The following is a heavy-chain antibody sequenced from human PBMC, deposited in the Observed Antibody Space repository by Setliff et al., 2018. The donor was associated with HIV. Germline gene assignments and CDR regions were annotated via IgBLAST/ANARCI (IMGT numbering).Heavy chain of an antibody. CDR2: IYHSGSA. CDR1: GGSISSSNW. D-gene: IGHD3-22*01. J-gene: IGHJ6*03. Sequence: PSETLSLTCAVSGGSISSSNWWTWVRQPPGKGLEWVGEIYHSGSANYNPSLKSRVTISVDKSKNQFSLKLTSVTAADTAVYYCARYYYDRSGSSAPYHFMDVWGKGTTVTVSS. V-gene: IGHV4-4*02. CDR3: ARYYYDRSGSSAPYHFMDV.